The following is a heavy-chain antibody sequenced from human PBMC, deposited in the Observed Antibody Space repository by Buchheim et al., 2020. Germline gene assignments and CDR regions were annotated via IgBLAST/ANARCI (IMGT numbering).Heavy chain of an antibody. D-gene: IGHD5-12*01. J-gene: IGHJ4*02. CDR1: GGSFSGYY. CDR2: INHSGST. V-gene: IGHV4-34*01. CDR3: ARGGLLVATIGVFDY. Sequence: QVQLQQWGAGLLKPSETLSLTCAVYGGSFSGYYWSWIRQPPGKGLEWIGEINHSGSTNYNPSLKSRVTISVDTSKNQFSPKLSSVTAADTAVYYCARGGLLVATIGVFDYWGQGTL.